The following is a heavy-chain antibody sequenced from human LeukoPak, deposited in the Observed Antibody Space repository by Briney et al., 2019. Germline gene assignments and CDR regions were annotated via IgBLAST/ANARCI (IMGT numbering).Heavy chain of an antibody. CDR3: TKEVLEGATYATLYI. D-gene: IGHD2-8*01. Sequence: KPGGSLRLSSSASGFTFSYSWMSWVRQAPGKGLEWVGRIKTKTDGGTTDYAAPVKGRFTISRDDSKNTLYLLMNSLKTEDTAVYYCTKEVLEGATYATLYIWGQGTMVTVSS. CDR2: IKTKTDGGTT. CDR1: GFTFSYSW. J-gene: IGHJ3*02. V-gene: IGHV3-15*01.